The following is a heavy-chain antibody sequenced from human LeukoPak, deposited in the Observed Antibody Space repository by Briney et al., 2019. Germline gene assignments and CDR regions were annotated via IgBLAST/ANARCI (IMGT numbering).Heavy chain of an antibody. CDR3: AREHANCSGGSCYSGPFDY. J-gene: IGHJ4*02. CDR1: GYSFTSYW. Sequence: GESLKISCKGSGYSFTSYWIGWVRQIPGKGLEWMGIIYPGDSDTRYSPSFQGQVTISADKSISTAYLQWSSLKASDTAMYYCAREHANCSGGSCYSGPFDYWGQGTLVTVSS. CDR2: IYPGDSDT. D-gene: IGHD2-15*01. V-gene: IGHV5-51*01.